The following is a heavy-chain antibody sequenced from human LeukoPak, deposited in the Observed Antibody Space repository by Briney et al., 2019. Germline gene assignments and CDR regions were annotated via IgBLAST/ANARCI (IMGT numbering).Heavy chain of an antibody. CDR3: ARGGDPGSIDY. Sequence: GGSLRLSCEVSGFMFSDYWMGWVRQAPGKGLEWVANINEDGREYYYVDSVKGRITISRHNAKNSLYLQMTSLRADVTAVYYCARGGDPGSIDYWGQGTLVTVSS. J-gene: IGHJ4*02. CDR1: GFMFSDYW. D-gene: IGHD3-10*01. V-gene: IGHV3-7*01. CDR2: INEDGREY.